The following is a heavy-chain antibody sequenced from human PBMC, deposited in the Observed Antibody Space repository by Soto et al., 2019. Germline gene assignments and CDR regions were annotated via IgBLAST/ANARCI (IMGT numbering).Heavy chain of an antibody. D-gene: IGHD6-13*01. CDR3: ARAGYATSWVGILDTVVDGVEIDS. V-gene: IGHV1-18*01. J-gene: IGHJ4*02. CDR1: GYTFISYG. Sequence: QVKLVQSGAEVKKAGASVKVSCKASGYTFISYGIAWVRQAPGQGLERMGWISTYNGKTNYAQKFQDRVTMTTDTSTSTAYMDVRSLRSDDTALYYCARAGYATSWVGILDTVVDGVEIDSWGQGPLVTVSS. CDR2: ISTYNGKT.